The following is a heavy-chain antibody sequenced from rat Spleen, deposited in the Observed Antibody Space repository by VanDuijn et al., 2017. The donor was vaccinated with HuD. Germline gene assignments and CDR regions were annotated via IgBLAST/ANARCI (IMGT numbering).Heavy chain of an antibody. CDR1: GFTFSDYG. V-gene: IGHV5-29*01. CDR2: ISYNGVST. J-gene: IGHJ2*01. D-gene: IGHD1-9*01. Sequence: EVQLVESDGGLVQPGRSMKLSCAASGFTFSDYGMAWVLQAPTKGLEWVASISYNGVSTYYRDSVKGRFTVSRDNAKSTLYLQMDSLRSEDTASYYCARHTYYGDFDYWGQGVMVTVSS. CDR3: ARHTYYGDFDY.